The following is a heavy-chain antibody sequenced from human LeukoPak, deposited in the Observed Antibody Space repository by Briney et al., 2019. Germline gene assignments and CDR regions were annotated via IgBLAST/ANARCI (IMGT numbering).Heavy chain of an antibody. Sequence: VKPSETLSLTCTVSGGSISSYYWSWIRQPAGKGLEWIGRIYTSGSTNYNPSLKSRVTMSVDTSKNQFSLKLSSVTAADTAVYYCARSNRYQLLSPLDYWGQGTLVTVS. CDR3: ARSNRYQLLSPLDY. J-gene: IGHJ4*02. D-gene: IGHD2-2*01. V-gene: IGHV4-4*07. CDR2: IYTSGST. CDR1: GGSISSYY.